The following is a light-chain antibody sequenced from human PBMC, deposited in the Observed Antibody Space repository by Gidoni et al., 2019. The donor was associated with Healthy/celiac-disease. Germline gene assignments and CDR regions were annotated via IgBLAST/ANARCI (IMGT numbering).Light chain of an antibody. Sequence: DIVLTQSPGTLSLSPGERATLSCRASQSVSSSYLAWYQQKPGQAPRLLIYGASSRATGIPDRFSGSGSGTDFTLTISRPEPEDFAVYYCQQYGSSPGTFGQXTKVEIK. J-gene: IGKJ1*01. CDR1: QSVSSSY. CDR3: QQYGSSPGT. V-gene: IGKV3-20*01. CDR2: GAS.